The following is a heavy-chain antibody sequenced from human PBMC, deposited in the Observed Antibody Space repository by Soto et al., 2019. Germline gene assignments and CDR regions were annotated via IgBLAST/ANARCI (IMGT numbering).Heavy chain of an antibody. V-gene: IGHV3-9*01. CDR3: AKANTDMITFGGVIVSSHFHY. Sequence: EVQLVESGGGLVQPGRSLRLSCAASGFTFDDYAMHWVRQAPGKGLEWVSGISWNSGSIGYADSVKGRFTISRDNAKNSLYMKMNSLRVEDTAFYYCAKANTDMITFGGVIVSSHFHYWAQGTLVTVSS. CDR2: ISWNSGSI. J-gene: IGHJ4*02. CDR1: GFTFDDYA. D-gene: IGHD3-16*02.